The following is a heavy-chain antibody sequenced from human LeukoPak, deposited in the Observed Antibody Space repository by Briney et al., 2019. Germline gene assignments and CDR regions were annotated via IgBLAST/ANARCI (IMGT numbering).Heavy chain of an antibody. CDR1: GGSISSYY. V-gene: IGHV4-59*01. Sequence: KTSETLSLTCTVSGGSISSYYWSWIRKPPGRGLEGIGYIYYSGTTNYNPSLKSRVTLSVDTSKSQFSLKLSSVTAADTAVFYCARETGNYYFDYWGQGTLVTVSS. D-gene: IGHD3-9*01. CDR3: ARETGNYYFDY. CDR2: IYYSGTT. J-gene: IGHJ4*02.